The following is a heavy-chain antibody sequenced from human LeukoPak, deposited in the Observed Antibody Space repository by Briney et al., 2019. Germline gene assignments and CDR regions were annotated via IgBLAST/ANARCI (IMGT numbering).Heavy chain of an antibody. CDR2: IWYDENKK. D-gene: IGHD5-18*01. Sequence: PGRSLRLSCAASGFTFSRYGMHWVRQAPGKGLEWVATIWYDENKKYNADSVRGRFTISRDNSKNTLYLQMNSLRAEDTAVYYCARDGGGSWIQLWSGWFDPWGQGTLVTVSS. CDR3: ARDGGGSWIQLWSGWFDP. J-gene: IGHJ5*02. V-gene: IGHV3-33*01. CDR1: GFTFSRYG.